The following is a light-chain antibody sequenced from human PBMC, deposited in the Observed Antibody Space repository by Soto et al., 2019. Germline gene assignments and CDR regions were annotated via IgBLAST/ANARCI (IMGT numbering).Light chain of an antibody. CDR1: SSDIRAYDY. J-gene: IGLJ1*01. Sequence: QSFPRLPASLSGSSGQSIPISCTGTSSDIRAYDYVSLFQQHPGKAPRLMISEVNNRPSGVSNRFSGSKSGNTAYLTISGLQVEDEAEYFCLSFTTTSTHVFGTGTKVTVL. CDR2: EVN. V-gene: IGLV2-14*01. CDR3: LSFTTTSTHV.